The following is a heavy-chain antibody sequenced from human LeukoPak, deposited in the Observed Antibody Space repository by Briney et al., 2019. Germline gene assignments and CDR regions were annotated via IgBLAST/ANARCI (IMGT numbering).Heavy chain of an antibody. CDR2: LSTDNGDT. CDR3: ARGDKSLFMTTVTSY. Sequence: ASVKVSCKASAYTFTRYGISWVRQAPGQGLEWMGWLSTDNGDTNYAQKFQGRVTMTTDTSTTTAHMELRSLTSDDTAIYYCARGDKSLFMTTVTSYWGQGTLVTVSS. D-gene: IGHD4-17*01. V-gene: IGHV1-18*01. J-gene: IGHJ4*02. CDR1: AYTFTRYG.